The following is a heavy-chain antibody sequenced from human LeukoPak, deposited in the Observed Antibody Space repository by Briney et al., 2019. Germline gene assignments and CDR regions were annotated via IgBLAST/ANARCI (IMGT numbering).Heavy chain of an antibody. D-gene: IGHD2-2*01. CDR1: GFTFSDYY. CDR2: ISSSSSST. V-gene: IGHV3-11*05. CDR3: ARDQYCRSPGCQGSGYFDY. Sequence: GGSLRLSCAASGFTFSDYYMSWIRQAPGKGLEWVSYISSSSSSTNYADSVKGRSTISRDNAKNSLYLQMNSLRAEDTAVYYCARDQYCRSPGCQGSGYFDYWGQGTLVTVSS. J-gene: IGHJ4*02.